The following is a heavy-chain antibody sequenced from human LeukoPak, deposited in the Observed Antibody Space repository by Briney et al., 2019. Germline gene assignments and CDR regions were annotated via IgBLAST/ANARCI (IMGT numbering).Heavy chain of an antibody. CDR3: AREASYSSSWATFDF. Sequence: GGSLRLSCAASGFTFSSYGMHWVRQAPGKGLEWVSFISLSSTTIYYADSVKGRFTISRDNAKNSLYLQMNSLRAEDTAVYYCAREASYSSSWATFDFWGQGILVTVSS. D-gene: IGHD6-13*01. CDR1: GFTFSSYG. CDR2: ISLSSTTI. V-gene: IGHV3-48*01. J-gene: IGHJ4*02.